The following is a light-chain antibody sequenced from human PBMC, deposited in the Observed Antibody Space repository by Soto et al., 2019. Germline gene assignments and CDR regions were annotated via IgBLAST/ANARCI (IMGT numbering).Light chain of an antibody. CDR3: ATWDDSLNAYV. CDR2: SNN. J-gene: IGLJ1*01. Sequence: QSVLTQTPSASGTPGQRLTISCSGRTYNLGSNTVHWYQQLPGTAPKRLIHSNNQRPSGVPDRFSGSKSGTSASLAISGLQSEDEADYYCATWDDSLNAYVFGTVTKLTVL. V-gene: IGLV1-44*01. CDR1: TYNLGSNT.